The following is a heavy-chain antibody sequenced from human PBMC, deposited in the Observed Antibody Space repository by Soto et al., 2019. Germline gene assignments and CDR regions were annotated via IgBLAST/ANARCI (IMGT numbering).Heavy chain of an antibody. D-gene: IGHD3-10*01. Sequence: SVKGRFTISRDNAKNSLFLQMNSLSAEDMAVYYCARASPGFDCWGQGPLVTVSS. V-gene: IGHV3-48*01. CDR3: ARASPGFDC. J-gene: IGHJ4*02.